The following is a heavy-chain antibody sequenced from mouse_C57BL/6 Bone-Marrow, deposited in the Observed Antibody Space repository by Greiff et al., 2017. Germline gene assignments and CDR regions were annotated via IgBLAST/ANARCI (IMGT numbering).Heavy chain of an antibody. Sequence: VQLQQSGAELARPGASVKMSCKASGYTFTSYTMHWVKQRPGQGLEWIGYINPSSGYTKYNQKFKDKATLTADKSSSTAYMQLSSLTSEDSAVYYCARTWLRTLRNAMDYWGQGTSVTVSS. CDR1: GYTFTSYT. CDR2: INPSSGYT. D-gene: IGHD1-1*01. V-gene: IGHV1-4*01. CDR3: ARTWLRTLRNAMDY. J-gene: IGHJ4*01.